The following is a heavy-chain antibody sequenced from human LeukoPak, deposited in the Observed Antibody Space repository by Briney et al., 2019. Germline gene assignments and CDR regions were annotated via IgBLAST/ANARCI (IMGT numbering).Heavy chain of an antibody. CDR3: TRGPIQLWPYYGMDV. Sequence: GGSLRLSCTASGFTFGDHAMSWVRQAPGKGLEWVGFIRSKAYRGTTEYAASVKGRFIISRDDSKSVAYLQMTSLKTEDTGVYFCTRGPIQLWPYYGMDVWGQGTTVIVSS. V-gene: IGHV3-49*04. J-gene: IGHJ6*02. CDR1: GFTFGDHA. D-gene: IGHD5-18*01. CDR2: IRSKAYRGTT.